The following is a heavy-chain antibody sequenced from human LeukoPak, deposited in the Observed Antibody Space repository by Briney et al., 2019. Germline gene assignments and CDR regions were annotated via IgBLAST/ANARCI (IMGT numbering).Heavy chain of an antibody. J-gene: IGHJ3*02. CDR1: GGSISSGSYY. Sequence: SETLPLTCTVSGGSISSGSYYWGWIRQPPGKGLEWIGSINYSGSTYYSPSLKSRVTISVDKSKNQFSLKLSSVTAADTAVYYCARDVWIAVAGTSSSAFDIWGQGTMVTVSS. V-gene: IGHV4-39*07. D-gene: IGHD6-19*01. CDR2: INYSGST. CDR3: ARDVWIAVAGTSSSAFDI.